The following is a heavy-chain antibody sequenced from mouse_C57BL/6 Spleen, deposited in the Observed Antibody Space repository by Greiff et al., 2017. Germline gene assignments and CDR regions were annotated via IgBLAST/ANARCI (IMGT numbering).Heavy chain of an antibody. CDR3: ARENGYYVGD. CDR1: GYTFTSYW. V-gene: IGHV1-52*01. Sequence: VQLQQPGAELVRPGSSVKLSCKASGYTFTSYWMHWVKQRPIQGLEWIGNIDPSDSETHYNQKFKDKATLTVDKSSSTAYMQLSSLTSEDSAVYYCARENGYYVGDWGQGTLVTVSA. J-gene: IGHJ3*01. CDR2: IDPSDSET. D-gene: IGHD2-3*01.